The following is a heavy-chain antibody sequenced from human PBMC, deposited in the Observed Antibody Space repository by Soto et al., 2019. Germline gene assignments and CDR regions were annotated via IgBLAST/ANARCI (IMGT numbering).Heavy chain of an antibody. V-gene: IGHV3-7*01. CDR3: ARDSIPIAARAGYGY. CDR2: IKQDGSEK. D-gene: IGHD6-6*01. Sequence: GGSLRLSCAASGFTFSSYWMSWVRQAPGKGLEWVANIKQDGSEKYYVDSVKGRFTISRDNAKNSLYLQMNSLRAEDTAVYYCARDSIPIAARAGYGYWGQGTLVTVSS. CDR1: GFTFSSYW. J-gene: IGHJ4*02.